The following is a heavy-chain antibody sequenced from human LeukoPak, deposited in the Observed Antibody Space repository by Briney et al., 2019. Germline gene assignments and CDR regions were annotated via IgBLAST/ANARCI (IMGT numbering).Heavy chain of an antibody. CDR3: ASRSHKTIVGADTREVGDY. D-gene: IGHD6-19*01. CDR2: IIPMMGIA. CDR1: GGTLRRHT. J-gene: IGHJ4*02. Sequence: GASVKVSCKASGGTLRRHTITWVRQAPGQGLEWMGRIIPMMGIANYAQKFQGRVTITADTSTDTAYMALISLRSEDTAVYYCASRSHKTIVGADTREVGDYWGQGTLVTVSS. V-gene: IGHV1-69*02.